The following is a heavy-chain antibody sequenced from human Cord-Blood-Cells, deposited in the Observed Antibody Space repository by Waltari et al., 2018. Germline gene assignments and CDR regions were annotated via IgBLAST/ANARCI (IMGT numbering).Heavy chain of an antibody. Sequence: QLQLQESGPGLVKPSETLSPTCTVSGGSISSSSFYWGWIRQPPGKGLEWIGSIYYSGSTYYNPSLKSRVTISVDTSKNQFSLKLSSVTAADTAVYYCARAGYSYGYFDYWGQGTLVTVSS. CDR3: ARAGYSYGYFDY. V-gene: IGHV4-39*01. D-gene: IGHD5-18*01. CDR2: IYYSGST. J-gene: IGHJ4*02. CDR1: GGSISSSSFY.